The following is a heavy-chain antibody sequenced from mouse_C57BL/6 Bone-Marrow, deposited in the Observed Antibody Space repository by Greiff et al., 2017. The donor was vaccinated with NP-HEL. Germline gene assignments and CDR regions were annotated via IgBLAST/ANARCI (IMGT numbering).Heavy chain of an antibody. CDR3: AGDDDGYWYFDV. CDR2: ITHSGET. V-gene: IGHV12-3*01. D-gene: IGHD2-3*01. CDR1: GFPITSGYY. J-gene: IGHJ1*03. Sequence: VQLQQSGPGLVKPSQSLFLTCSITGFPITSGYYWFWIRQSPGKPLEWMGYITHSGETFYNQSLQSPISITIETSKNQFFLQVNSVTTEDTAMYYCAGDDDGYWYFDVWGTGTTVTVSS.